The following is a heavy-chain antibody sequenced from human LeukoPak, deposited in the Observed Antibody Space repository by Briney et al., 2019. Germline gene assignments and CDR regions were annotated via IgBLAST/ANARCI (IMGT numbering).Heavy chain of an antibody. D-gene: IGHD4-17*01. V-gene: IGHV4-39*01. J-gene: IGHJ5*02. CDR3: XRHVAHYDWFDL. CDR2: INYSATT. Sequence: SETLSLTCTVSGASIISDTYFWPWIRQPPGEGLECIAIINYSATTYYHPSLRSRVTISLDTSKNHVSLKLRYVTAADTAIYYCXRHVAHYDWFDLWGQGTLVTVSS. CDR1: GASIISDTYF.